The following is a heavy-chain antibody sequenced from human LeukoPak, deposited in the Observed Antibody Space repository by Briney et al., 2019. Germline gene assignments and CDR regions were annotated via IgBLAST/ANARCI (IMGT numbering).Heavy chain of an antibody. CDR1: GGSISSYY. J-gene: IGHJ5*02. CDR3: ARGSRITMVRGRGNFGFDP. CDR2: IYTSGST. D-gene: IGHD3-10*01. Sequence: TSETLSLTCTVSGGSISSYYWSWIRQPAGKGLEWIGRIYTSGSTNYNPSLKSRVTMSVDTSKNQFSLKLSSVTAADTAVYYCARGSRITMVRGRGNFGFDPWGQGTLVTVSS. V-gene: IGHV4-4*07.